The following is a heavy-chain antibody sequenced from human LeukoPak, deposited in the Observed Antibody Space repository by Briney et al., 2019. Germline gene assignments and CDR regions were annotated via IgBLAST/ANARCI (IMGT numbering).Heavy chain of an antibody. CDR2: INPNSGGT. D-gene: IGHD6-13*01. J-gene: IGHJ3*02. CDR3: ARDGFRSSSWYDAFDI. V-gene: IGHV1-2*02. CDR1: GYTFTGYY. Sequence: GASVKVSCKASGYTFTGYYMHWVRQAPGQGLEWMGWINPNSGGTNYAQKFQGRVTTTRDTSISTAYMELSRLRSEDTAVYYCARDGFRSSSWYDAFDIWGQGTMVTVSS.